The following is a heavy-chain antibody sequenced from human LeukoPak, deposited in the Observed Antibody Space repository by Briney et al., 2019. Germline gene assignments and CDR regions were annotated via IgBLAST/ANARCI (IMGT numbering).Heavy chain of an antibody. V-gene: IGHV3-21*01. D-gene: IGHD4-17*01. CDR3: ARSDGDLYFDY. CDR2: ISSSSSYI. Sequence: SGGSLRLSCAASGFTFSSYSMNWVRQAPGKGLEWVSSISSSSSYIYYADSVKGRFTISRDNAKNSLCLQTNSLRAEDTAVYYCARSDGDLYFDYWGQGTLVTVSS. J-gene: IGHJ4*02. CDR1: GFTFSSYS.